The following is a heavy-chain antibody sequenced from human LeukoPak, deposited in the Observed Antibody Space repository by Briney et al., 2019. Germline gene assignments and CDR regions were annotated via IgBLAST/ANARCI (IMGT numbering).Heavy chain of an antibody. J-gene: IGHJ4*02. D-gene: IGHD2-21*01. V-gene: IGHV3-74*01. CDR2: IDNDGRST. CDR3: VRDVWGDRDGFFEY. Sequence: QTGGSLRLSCAASGFTFSSYWMHWVRQAPGKGLVWVSRIDNDGRSTSYGDSVTGRFTMSRDNAKNTLYLQMNSLRAEDTAVYYCVRDVWGDRDGFFEYWSQGTLVTVSS. CDR1: GFTFSSYW.